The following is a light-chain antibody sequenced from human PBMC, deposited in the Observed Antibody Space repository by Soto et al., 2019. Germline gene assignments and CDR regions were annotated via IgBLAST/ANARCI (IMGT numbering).Light chain of an antibody. V-gene: IGKV3-15*01. CDR1: QTVLSN. J-gene: IGKJ4*01. CDR2: GAS. CDR3: QQRSNWPLT. Sequence: EIVMTQSPATLSVSPGERATLSCRASQTVLSNLAWYQQKPGQAPRLLIYGASTRATGIPARFSGSGSGTEFTLTISSLQSEDFAVYYCQQRSNWPLTFGGGTKVDIK.